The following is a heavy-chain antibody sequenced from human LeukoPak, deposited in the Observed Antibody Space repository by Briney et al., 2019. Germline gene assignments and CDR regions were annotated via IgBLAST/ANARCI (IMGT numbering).Heavy chain of an antibody. D-gene: IGHD3-22*01. CDR2: ISAYNGNT. CDR1: GYTFTSYG. Sequence: ASVKVSCKASGYTFTSYGISWVRQAPGQGLEWMGWISAYNGNTHYAQKLQGRVTMTTDTSTSTVYMELRSLRSDDTAVYYCARVATMIVVAVGYFDLWGRGTLVTVSS. J-gene: IGHJ2*01. V-gene: IGHV1-18*01. CDR3: ARVATMIVVAVGYFDL.